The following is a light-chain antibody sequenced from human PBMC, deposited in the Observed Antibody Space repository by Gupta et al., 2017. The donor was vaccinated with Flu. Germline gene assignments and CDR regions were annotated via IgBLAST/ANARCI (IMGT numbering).Light chain of an antibody. J-gene: IGKJ1*01. CDR1: QSISSY. V-gene: IGKV1-39*01. Sequence: GDRVTITCRESQSISSYLNWYQQKPGKAPKLLIYAASSLQSGVPSRFSGSGSGTDFTLTISSLQPEDFATYYCQQSYSTPVTFGQGTKVEIK. CDR2: AAS. CDR3: QQSYSTPVT.